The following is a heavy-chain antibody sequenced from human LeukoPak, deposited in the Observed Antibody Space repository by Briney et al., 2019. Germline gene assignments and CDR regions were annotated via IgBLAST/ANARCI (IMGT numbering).Heavy chain of an antibody. CDR1: GGSISSYY. D-gene: IGHD5-18*01. CDR2: IYYSGST. J-gene: IGHJ4*02. V-gene: IGHV4-59*08. Sequence: SETLSLTCTVPGGSISSYYWSWIRQPPGKGLEWIGYIYYSGSTNYNPSLKSRVTISVGTSKNQFSLKLSSVTAADTAVYYCASLVDTAMSYWGQGTLVTVSS. CDR3: ASLVDTAMSY.